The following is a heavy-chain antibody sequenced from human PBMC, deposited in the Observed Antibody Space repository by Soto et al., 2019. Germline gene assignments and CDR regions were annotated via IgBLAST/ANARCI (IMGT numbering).Heavy chain of an antibody. CDR1: GLTFGSRA. V-gene: IGHV3-23*01. Sequence: GGSLRLSCVASGLTFGSRAMTWVRQAPGEGLQWVSTITDTGGDAKYADSVRGRFVISRDNSKKTLYLKMTSLTAEDSAMYYCARGSTDSYPGSRIFDFWGRGTLVTVSS. CDR2: ITDTGGDA. J-gene: IGHJ4*02. D-gene: IGHD3-10*01. CDR3: ARGSTDSYPGSRIFDF.